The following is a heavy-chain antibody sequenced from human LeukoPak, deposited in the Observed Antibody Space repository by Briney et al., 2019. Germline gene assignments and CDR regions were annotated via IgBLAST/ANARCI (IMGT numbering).Heavy chain of an antibody. V-gene: IGHV3-7*01. CDR3: VRSSDMTGDLHDAFDI. J-gene: IGHJ3*02. D-gene: IGHD7-27*01. CDR1: GFTFSSYT. CDR2: IREDGSET. Sequence: GGSLRLSCAASGFTFSSYTVNWIRQAPGKGLEWVASIREDGSETYPADSVRGRFTFSRDNAKNSLYLQMSSPRAEDTAVYYCVRSSDMTGDLHDAFDIWGRGTLVTVSS.